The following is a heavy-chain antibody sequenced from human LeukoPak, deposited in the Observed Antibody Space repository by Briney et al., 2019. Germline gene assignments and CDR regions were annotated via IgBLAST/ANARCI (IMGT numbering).Heavy chain of an antibody. Sequence: GGSLRLSCAASGFTFSSYAMNWVRQAPGKGLEWVSYISASSSATYYADPVKGRFTTSRDNARNSLYLQMDSLRDEDTAVYYCARDFNGAYDYWGQGTLVAVSS. J-gene: IGHJ4*02. V-gene: IGHV3-48*02. D-gene: IGHD2-8*01. CDR3: ARDFNGAYDY. CDR2: ISASSSAT. CDR1: GFTFSSYA.